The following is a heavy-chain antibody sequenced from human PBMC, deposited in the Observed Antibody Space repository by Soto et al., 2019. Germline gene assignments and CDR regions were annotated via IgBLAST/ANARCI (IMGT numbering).Heavy chain of an antibody. CDR1: GFTFSSYW. Sequence: PGGSLRLSCAASGFTFSSYWMTWVRQAPGKGLEWVANIKEDGSEKYYVDSVKGRFTISRDNAKNSLYLQMNSLRGEDTAVYYCARDSTPYSDTWYDALDIWGQGTMVTVS. CDR2: IKEDGSEK. D-gene: IGHD1-26*01. J-gene: IGHJ3*02. V-gene: IGHV3-7*01. CDR3: ARDSTPYSDTWYDALDI.